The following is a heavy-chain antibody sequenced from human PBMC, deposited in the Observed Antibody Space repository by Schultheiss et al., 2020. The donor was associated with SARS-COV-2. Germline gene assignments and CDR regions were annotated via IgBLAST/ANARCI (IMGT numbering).Heavy chain of an antibody. CDR3: ASLTEYSSSSNRYYYYGMDV. D-gene: IGHD6-6*01. CDR2: TYYRSKWYN. CDR1: GDSVSSNSAA. J-gene: IGHJ6*02. V-gene: IGHV6-1*01. Sequence: SQTLSLTCAISGDSVSSNSAAWNWIRQSPSRGLEWLGRTYYRSKWYNDYAVSVKSRITINPDTSKNQFSLQLNSVTAADTAVYYCASLTEYSSSSNRYYYYGMDVWGQGTTVTVAS.